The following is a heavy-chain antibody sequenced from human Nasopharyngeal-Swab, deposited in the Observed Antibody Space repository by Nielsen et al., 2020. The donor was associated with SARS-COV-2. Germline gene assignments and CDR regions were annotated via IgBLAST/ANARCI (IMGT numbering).Heavy chain of an antibody. V-gene: IGHV3-13*01. CDR2: IGTAGDT. CDR3: ARGWGQNYYDSSGYYPYHFDY. CDR1: GFTFSSYD. J-gene: IGHJ4*02. Sequence: GESLKISCAASGFTFSSYDMHWVRQATGKGLEWVSAIGTAGDTYYPGSVKGRFTISRENAKNSLYLQMNSLRAGDTAVYYCARGWGQNYYDSSGYYPYHFDYWGQGTLVTVSS. D-gene: IGHD3-22*01.